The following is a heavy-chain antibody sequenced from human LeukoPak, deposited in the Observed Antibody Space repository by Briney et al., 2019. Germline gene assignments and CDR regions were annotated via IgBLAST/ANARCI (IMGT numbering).Heavy chain of an antibody. CDR2: FSHRGST. CDR3: ARAMASTTGSPYYYYGMDV. Sequence: SETLSLTCAVSDYSISSGYYWGWIRQPPGKGLEWIGSFSHRGSTYYNPSLQSRVTISVDTSKNQFSLKLSSVTAADTAVYYCARAMASTTGSPYYYYGMDVWGKGTPVTVSS. CDR1: DYSISSGYY. D-gene: IGHD1-1*01. V-gene: IGHV4-38-2*01. J-gene: IGHJ6*04.